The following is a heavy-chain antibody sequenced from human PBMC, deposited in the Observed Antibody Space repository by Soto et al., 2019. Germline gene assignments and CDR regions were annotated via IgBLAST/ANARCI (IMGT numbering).Heavy chain of an antibody. Sequence: QAQLVQSGAEVKKPGASVKVSCKASGYTFTNYYIHWVRQAPGQGLEWMGWINPNSGGTKYAQKFQGRVTMTRDTSISIAYMDLTRLRSDDTAVYYCARQLAYCGGDCYTEPIDYWGQGTLVTVSS. CDR2: INPNSGGT. J-gene: IGHJ4*02. V-gene: IGHV1-2*02. D-gene: IGHD2-21*02. CDR3: ARQLAYCGGDCYTEPIDY. CDR1: GYTFTNYY.